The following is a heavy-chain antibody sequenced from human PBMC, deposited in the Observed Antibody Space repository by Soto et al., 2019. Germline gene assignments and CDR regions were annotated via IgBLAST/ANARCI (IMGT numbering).Heavy chain of an antibody. J-gene: IGHJ5*02. CDR2: IYPGDSDT. CDR1: GYTITRHW. CDR3: VRVGLVGPTSLSNAWFDP. Sequence: GESLNLSCKGSGYTITRHWIGWVRQMPGKGLEWLGIIYPGDSDTRYSPSFQGQVTFSADKSISTAYLQWSSLKASDTAMYYCVRVGLVGPTSLSNAWFDPWGQGTLVTVSS. D-gene: IGHD1-26*01. V-gene: IGHV5-51*01.